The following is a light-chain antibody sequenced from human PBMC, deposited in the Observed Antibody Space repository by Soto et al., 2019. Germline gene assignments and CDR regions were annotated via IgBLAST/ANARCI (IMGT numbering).Light chain of an antibody. J-gene: IGLJ3*02. CDR1: NSNLGAGYD. CDR3: QAYDYSLTAFE. Sequence: QSVLTQPPSVSGAPGQRVTISCTGNNSNLGAGYDVHWYQQLPGAAPKLVVFGNRNRPSGVPERFSGSKSGTSASLAITGLQAEDEADYYCQAYDYSLTAFEFGRGTKVTVL. CDR2: GNR. V-gene: IGLV1-40*01.